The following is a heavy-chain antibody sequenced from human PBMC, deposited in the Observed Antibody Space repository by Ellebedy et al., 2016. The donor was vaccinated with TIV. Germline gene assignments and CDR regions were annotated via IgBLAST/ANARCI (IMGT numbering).Heavy chain of an antibody. Sequence: ASVKVSCXASGGTFSSYAFSWVRQAPGQGLEWMGWINPNTGGTNYAQKFQGWVTMTRDTSISTAYMELRRLRSDDTAVYYCARGYPRGSSSWDYYYGMDVWGQGTTVTVSS. CDR2: INPNTGGT. CDR3: ARGYPRGSSSWDYYYGMDV. J-gene: IGHJ6*02. D-gene: IGHD6-13*01. CDR1: GGTFSSYA. V-gene: IGHV1-2*04.